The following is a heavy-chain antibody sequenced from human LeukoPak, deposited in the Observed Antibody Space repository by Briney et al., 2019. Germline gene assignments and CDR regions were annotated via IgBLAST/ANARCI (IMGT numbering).Heavy chain of an antibody. CDR2: IYYSGTT. J-gene: IGHJ6*03. CDR1: GGSISDKSHS. D-gene: IGHD5-18*01. Sequence: SETLSLTCTVSGGSISDKSHSWGWIRQPPGEGLEWIGSIYYSGTTYYNPSLNSRVTISVDTSKNQFSLELSFVTAADTALYYCARHTYTYAKYYYYMDVWGKGTTVTVSS. V-gene: IGHV4-39*01. CDR3: ARHTYTYAKYYYYMDV.